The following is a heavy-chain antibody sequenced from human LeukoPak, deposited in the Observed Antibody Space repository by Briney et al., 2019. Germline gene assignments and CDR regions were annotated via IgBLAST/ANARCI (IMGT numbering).Heavy chain of an antibody. V-gene: IGHV3-48*01. CDR1: GFTFSRYS. CDR3: AKGDTNDYGDYYFDY. CDR2: ISSSSRTM. J-gene: IGHJ4*02. D-gene: IGHD4-17*01. Sequence: GGSLRLSCAASGFTFSRYSMNWVRQAPGKGLEWVSYISSSSRTMYYADSVKGRFTISRDNSKNTLYLQMNSLRAEDTAVYYCAKGDTNDYGDYYFDYWGQGTLVTVSS.